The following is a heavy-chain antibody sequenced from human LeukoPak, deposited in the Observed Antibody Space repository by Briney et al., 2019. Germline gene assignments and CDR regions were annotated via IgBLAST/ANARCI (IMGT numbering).Heavy chain of an antibody. Sequence: GGSLRLSCAASGFTLSAYYMSWIRQAPGKGLVWVSYSSISGSTIYYADSVKGRFAISRDNAKNSLYLQMNSLRAEDTAVHYWARRRDFIDYWGQGTLVTVSS. J-gene: IGHJ4*02. V-gene: IGHV3-11*01. CDR1: GFTLSAYY. D-gene: IGHD3/OR15-3a*01. CDR3: ARRRDFIDY. CDR2: SSISGSTI.